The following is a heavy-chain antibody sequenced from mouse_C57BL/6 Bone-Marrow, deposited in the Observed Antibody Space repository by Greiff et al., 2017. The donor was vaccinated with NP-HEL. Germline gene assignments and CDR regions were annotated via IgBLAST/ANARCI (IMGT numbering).Heavy chain of an antibody. CDR3: ARERYGSSYYAMDY. CDR1: GYSITSGYY. CDR2: ISYDGSN. V-gene: IGHV3-6*01. D-gene: IGHD1-1*01. Sequence: EVQLQESGPGLVKPSQSLSLTCSVTGYSITSGYYWNWIRQFPGNKLEWMGYISYDGSNNYNPSLKNRISITRDTSKNQFFLKLNSVTTEDTATYYCARERYGSSYYAMDYWGQGTSVTVSS. J-gene: IGHJ4*01.